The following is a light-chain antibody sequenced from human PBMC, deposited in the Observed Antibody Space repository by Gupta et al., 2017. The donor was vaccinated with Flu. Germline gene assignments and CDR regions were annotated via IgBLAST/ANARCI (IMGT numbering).Light chain of an antibody. CDR3: LLAYGGARRSV. J-gene: IGLJ1*01. CDR2: DTS. Sequence: QAVVTQEPSLTVSPGGTVTLTCASSTGPVTGGHYPYWFQQKSGQEPLTLMVDTSYKNSWTPARCSGSLVGGKAARLISGEQPEDEAEDFCLLAYGGARRSVLGPGTRVTVL. V-gene: IGLV7-46*01. CDR1: TGPVTGGHY.